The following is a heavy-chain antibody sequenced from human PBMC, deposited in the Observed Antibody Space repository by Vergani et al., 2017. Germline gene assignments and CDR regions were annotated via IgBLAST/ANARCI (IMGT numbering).Heavy chain of an antibody. CDR3: CITMVRGVIDY. D-gene: IGHD3-10*01. Sequence: QVQLQQWGAGLLKPSETLSLTCAVYGGSFSGYYWSWIRQPPGKGLEWIGEINHSGSTNYNPSLKSRVTISVDTSKNQFSLKLSSVTAADTAVYYCCITMVRGVIDYWGQGTLVTVSS. V-gene: IGHV4-34*01. CDR1: GGSFSGYY. CDR2: INHSGST. J-gene: IGHJ4*02.